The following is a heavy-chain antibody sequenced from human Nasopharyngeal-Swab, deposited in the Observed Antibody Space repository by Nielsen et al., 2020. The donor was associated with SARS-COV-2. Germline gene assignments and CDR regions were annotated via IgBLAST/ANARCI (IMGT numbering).Heavy chain of an antibody. CDR1: GYTFTSYA. Sequence: ASVKVSCKASGYTFTSYAMNWVRQAPGQGLEWMGWINTNTGNPTYAQGFTGRFVFSLDTSVSTAYLQISSLKAEDTAVYYCARTGYSGGWRHFDYWGQGTLVTVSS. J-gene: IGHJ4*02. CDR2: INTNTGNP. CDR3: ARTGYSGGWRHFDY. V-gene: IGHV7-4-1*02. D-gene: IGHD6-19*01.